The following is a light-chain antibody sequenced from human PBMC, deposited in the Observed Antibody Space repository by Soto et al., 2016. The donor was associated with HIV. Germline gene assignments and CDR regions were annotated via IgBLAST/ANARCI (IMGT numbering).Light chain of an antibody. J-gene: IGKJ1*01. CDR2: AAS. V-gene: IGKV1-NL1*01. CDR3: QQYYSTPHT. CDR1: QGISNS. Sequence: DIQMTQSPSSLSASVGDRVTITCRASQGISNSLAWYQQKPGKAPKLLLYAASRLESGVPSRFSGSGSGTDYTLTISSLQPEDFATYYCQQYYSTPHTFGQGPRWISN.